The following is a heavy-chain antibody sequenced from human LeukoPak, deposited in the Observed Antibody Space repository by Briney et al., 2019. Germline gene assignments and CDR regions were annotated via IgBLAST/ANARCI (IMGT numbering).Heavy chain of an antibody. CDR3: AKDIGIFGVVAYYFHY. J-gene: IGHJ4*02. CDR1: GFTFSNYG. Sequence: GGSLRLSCAASGFTFSNYGMHWVRQAPGKGLEWVTFIRYDGSNKYYADSVKGRFTISRDNSKNTLYLQMNTLRAADTAVYYCAKDIGIFGVVAYYFHYWGQGTLVTVSS. V-gene: IGHV3-30*02. CDR2: IRYDGSNK. D-gene: IGHD3-3*01.